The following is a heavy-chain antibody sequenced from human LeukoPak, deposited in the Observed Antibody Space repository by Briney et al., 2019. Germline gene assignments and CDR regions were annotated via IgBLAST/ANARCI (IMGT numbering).Heavy chain of an antibody. CDR3: ARWTKNYFDY. J-gene: IGHJ4*02. CDR1: GGSISSDSFY. CDR2: MYYSGSS. Sequence: SETLSLTCSVSGGSISSDSFYWGSIRQPRGKGLEWIDGMYYSGSSYYNPSLKSQVTISVDTSKNQFSLKLSSVTAADTAVYYCARWTKNYFDYWGQGTLVTVSS. V-gene: IGHV4-39*01. D-gene: IGHD3/OR15-3a*01.